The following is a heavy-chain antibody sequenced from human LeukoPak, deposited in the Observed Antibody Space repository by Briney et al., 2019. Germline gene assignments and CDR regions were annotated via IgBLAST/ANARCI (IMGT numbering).Heavy chain of an antibody. D-gene: IGHD3-16*02. Sequence: GESLKISCKGSGCSFTSYWIGWVRQMPGKGLEWMGIIYPGDSDTRYSPSFQGQVTISADKSISTAYLQWSSLKASDTAMYYCTRAFYDYVWGSYRLRYFDYWGQGTLVTVSS. J-gene: IGHJ4*02. CDR1: GCSFTSYW. CDR3: TRAFYDYVWGSYRLRYFDY. V-gene: IGHV5-51*01. CDR2: IYPGDSDT.